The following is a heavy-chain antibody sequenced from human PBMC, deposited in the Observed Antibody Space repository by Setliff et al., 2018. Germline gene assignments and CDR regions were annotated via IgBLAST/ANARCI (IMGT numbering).Heavy chain of an antibody. Sequence: PSETLSLTCTVSGGSISSYYWSWIRQPPGKGLEWIGYIYYSGSTNYNPSLKSRVTISVDTSKNQFTLKLSSVTAADTAGYYGAREGNTHPTYYYYGMDVWGQGTTVTVSS. CDR1: GGSISSYY. J-gene: IGHJ6*02. CDR2: IYYSGST. CDR3: AREGNTHPTYYYYGMDV. V-gene: IGHV4-59*01.